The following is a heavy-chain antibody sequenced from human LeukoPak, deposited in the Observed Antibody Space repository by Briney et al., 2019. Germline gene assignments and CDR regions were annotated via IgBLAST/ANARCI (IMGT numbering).Heavy chain of an antibody. J-gene: IGHJ4*02. CDR2: INAGNGNT. CDR3: ARAYCSGDCYLLDGY. CDR1: GYTFTSYG. D-gene: IGHD2-21*02. V-gene: IGHV1-3*01. Sequence: ASVKVSCKASGYTFTSYGISWVRQAPGQRLEWMGWINAGNGNTKYSQKFQGRVTITRDTSASTAYMELSSLRSEDTAVYYCARAYCSGDCYLLDGYWGQGTLVTVSS.